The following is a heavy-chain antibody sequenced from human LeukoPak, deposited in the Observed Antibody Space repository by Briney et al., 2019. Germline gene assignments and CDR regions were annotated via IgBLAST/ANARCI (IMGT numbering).Heavy chain of an antibody. J-gene: IGHJ4*02. CDR3: ARGGYYDSSGYLHFDY. V-gene: IGHV4-34*01. CDR1: GGSFSGYY. D-gene: IGHD3-22*01. Sequence: SETLSLTCAVYGGSFSGYYWSWIRQPPGEGLEWIGEINHSGSTNYNPSLKSRVTISINTSKNQFTLKLSSVTAADTAVYYCARGGYYDSSGYLHFDYWGQGTLVTVSS. CDR2: INHSGST.